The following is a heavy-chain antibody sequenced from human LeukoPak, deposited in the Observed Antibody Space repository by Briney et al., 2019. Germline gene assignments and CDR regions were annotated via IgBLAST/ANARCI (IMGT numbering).Heavy chain of an antibody. CDR1: GGSISSYY. CDR2: IYYSGST. CDR3: ARFWSGYFGWFDP. J-gene: IGHJ5*02. Sequence: SETLSLTCTVSGGSISSYYWSWIRQPPGKGLEWIGYIYYSGSTNYNPSLKSRVTISVDTSKNQFSLKLSSVTAADTAVYYCARFWSGYFGWFDPWGQGTLVTVSS. V-gene: IGHV4-59*01. D-gene: IGHD3-3*01.